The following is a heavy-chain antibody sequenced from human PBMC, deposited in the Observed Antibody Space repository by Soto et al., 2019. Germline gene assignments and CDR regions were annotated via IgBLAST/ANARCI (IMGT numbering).Heavy chain of an antibody. CDR1: GFTFSSCA. Sequence: PRGSLRLSCAASGFTFSSCAMGWVRQAPGKGLGWVSAISGGGGGTYYADSVKGRFTISRDNSRNTLHLQMSSLRAEDTAVYYCAKIPPGYSYGYFYFDYWGQGTLVTVSS. CDR3: AKIPPGYSYGYFYFDY. CDR2: ISGGGGGT. V-gene: IGHV3-23*01. D-gene: IGHD5-18*01. J-gene: IGHJ4*02.